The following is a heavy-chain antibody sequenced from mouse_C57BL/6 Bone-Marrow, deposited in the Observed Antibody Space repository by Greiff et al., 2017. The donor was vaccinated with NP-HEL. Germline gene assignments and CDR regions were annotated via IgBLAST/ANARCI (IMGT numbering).Heavy chain of an antibody. CDR1: GYSFTGYY. CDR2: NNPSTGGT. Sequence: VQLKESGPELVKPGASVKISCKASGYSFTGYYMNWVKQSPEKSLEWIGENNPSTGGTTYNQKFKAKATLTVDKSSSTAYMQLKSLTSEDSAVYYCARLRLRRRDFDVWGTGTTVTVSS. J-gene: IGHJ1*03. D-gene: IGHD2-4*01. CDR3: ARLRLRRRDFDV. V-gene: IGHV1-42*01.